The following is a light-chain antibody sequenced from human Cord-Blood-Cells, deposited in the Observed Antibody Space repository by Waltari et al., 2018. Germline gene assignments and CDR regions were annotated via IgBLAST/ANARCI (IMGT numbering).Light chain of an antibody. CDR3: QQYNSYLLT. J-gene: IGKJ4*01. Sequence: DIQMTQSPSTLSASVGDRVTIICRASQRISSWLAWYQQKPGKAPKLLIYDASSLESGVPSRFSGSGSGTEFTLTISSLQPDDFATYYCQQYNSYLLTFGGGTKVEIK. CDR1: QRISSW. V-gene: IGKV1-5*02. CDR2: DAS.